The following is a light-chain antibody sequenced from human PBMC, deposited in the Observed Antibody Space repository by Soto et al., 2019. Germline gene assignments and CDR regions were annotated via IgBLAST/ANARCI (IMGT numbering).Light chain of an antibody. CDR3: QQVDNTPVT. CDR2: WAS. Sequence: DIVVTPSPDSLAVSLGELATINCPSSKIVWFTPNTRNYLVWYQQQPGQPPQVLISWASTRGSGVPDRFSGSGPGTDVPLSFCSLQAQHVARDHCQQVDNTPVTFGGRNKGAI. CDR1: KIVWFTPNTRNY. V-gene: IGKV4-1*01. J-gene: IGKJ4*02.